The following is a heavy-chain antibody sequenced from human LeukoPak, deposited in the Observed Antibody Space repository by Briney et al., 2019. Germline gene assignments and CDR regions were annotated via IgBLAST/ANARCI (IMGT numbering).Heavy chain of an antibody. CDR1: GYTFSSYS. V-gene: IGHV1-18*01. J-gene: IGHJ4*02. D-gene: IGHD3-22*01. CDR2: ISNYDGST. CDR3: ARERWDYFDSSGYSF. Sequence: ASVKVSCKASGYTFSSYSISWARQAPGQGLEWIGWISNYDGSTKFAQNLQGRVTLTTDTSTSTAYMELRSLRSDDTAVYYCARERWDYFDSSGYSFWGQGTLVTVS.